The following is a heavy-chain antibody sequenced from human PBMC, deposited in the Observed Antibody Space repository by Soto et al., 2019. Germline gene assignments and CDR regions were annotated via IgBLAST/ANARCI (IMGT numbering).Heavy chain of an antibody. CDR2: ISGSGGST. CDR3: AKRTTGWYFDL. CDR1: GFTFTSYA. Sequence: EVQLLESGGGLVQPGGSLRLSCAASGFTFTSYAMNWVRQAPGKGLEWVSVISGSGGSTYYADSVKGRFTISRDNSKNTLDLQMNSLRAEDTAVYYCAKRTTGWYFDLWGRGTLVTVS. J-gene: IGHJ2*01. V-gene: IGHV3-23*01.